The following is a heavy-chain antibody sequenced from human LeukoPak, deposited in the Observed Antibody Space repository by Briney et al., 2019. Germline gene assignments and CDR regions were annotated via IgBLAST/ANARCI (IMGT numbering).Heavy chain of an antibody. CDR1: GFTFSSYA. D-gene: IGHD6-6*01. CDR2: ISYDGSNK. J-gene: IGHJ4*02. Sequence: GSLLLSCAASGFTFSSYAMHWVRQAPGKGLEWVAVISYDGSNKYYADSVKGRFTISRDNSKNMLYLQMNSLRAEDTAVYYCARAGYSSSFIDYWGQGTLVTVSS. V-gene: IGHV3-30-3*01. CDR3: ARAGYSSSFIDY.